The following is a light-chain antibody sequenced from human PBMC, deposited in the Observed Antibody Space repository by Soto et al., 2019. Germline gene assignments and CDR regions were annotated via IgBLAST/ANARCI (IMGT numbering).Light chain of an antibody. J-gene: IGLJ1*01. CDR1: SSDVGGYNY. V-gene: IGLV2-14*01. Sequence: QSVLTQPASGTGSPGQSLTISCTGTSSDVGGYNYVSWYQQHPGKAPKLMIYDVSNRPSGVSNRFSGSKSGNTASLTISGLQAEDEADYYCSSYTSSSTYVFGTVTKVTVL. CDR2: DVS. CDR3: SSYTSSSTYV.